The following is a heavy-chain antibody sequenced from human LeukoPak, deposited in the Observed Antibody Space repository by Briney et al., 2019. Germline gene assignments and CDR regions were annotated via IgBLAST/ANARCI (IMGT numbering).Heavy chain of an antibody. Sequence: GGSLRLSCTASGFTFADYLMSWFRQAPGKGLEGVGFIRSKTYGGTTEYAASVKGRFTISRDDSKSIAYLQMNSLETEDTAVYYCAKPATSILIYFDSWGQGTLVTVSS. CDR2: IRSKTYGGTT. V-gene: IGHV3-49*03. CDR3: AKPATSILIYFDS. J-gene: IGHJ4*02. D-gene: IGHD2-2*01. CDR1: GFTFADYL.